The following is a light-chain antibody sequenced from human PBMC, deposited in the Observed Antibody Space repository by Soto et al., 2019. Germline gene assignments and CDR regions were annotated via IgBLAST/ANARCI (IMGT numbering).Light chain of an antibody. Sequence: DIQITQSPSTLSASVGDRVTITCRASQSLSSWLAWYQQKPGKAPKLLIYRASSLESGVPSRFSGSGSGTEFTLTISSLQPDDFATYYCQHYNSYSITFGQGTRLEIK. CDR1: QSLSSW. V-gene: IGKV1-5*03. J-gene: IGKJ5*01. CDR2: RAS. CDR3: QHYNSYSIT.